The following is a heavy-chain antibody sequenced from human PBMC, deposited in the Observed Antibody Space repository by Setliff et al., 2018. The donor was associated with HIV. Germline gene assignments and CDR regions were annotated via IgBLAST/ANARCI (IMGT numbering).Heavy chain of an antibody. D-gene: IGHD2-15*01. CDR1: GYTFAGYY. V-gene: IGHV1-2*02. CDR2: INPNSGGT. CDR3: ARDGRYCSGGSCFTNRARYYYYYMDV. Sequence: ASVKVSCKASGYTFAGYYMHWVRQAPGQGLEWMGWINPNSGGTNYAQKFQGRVTMTRDTSISTAYMELSRLTSDDTAVYYCARDGRYCSGGSCFTNRARYYYYYMDVWGKGTTVTVSS. J-gene: IGHJ6*03.